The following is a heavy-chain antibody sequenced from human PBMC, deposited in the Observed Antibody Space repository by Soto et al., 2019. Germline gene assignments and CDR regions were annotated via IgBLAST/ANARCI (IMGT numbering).Heavy chain of an antibody. J-gene: IGHJ3*02. D-gene: IGHD3-3*01. CDR1: GGSFSGGGYY. CDR3: ARTSIFGVVLNAFDI. V-gene: IGHV4-31*03. CDR2: ISYRGST. Sequence: QVQLQESGPGLVKPSQTLSLTCTVSGGSFSGGGYYWSWIRQHPGKGLEWMGHISYRGSTKYKPPPPSRIPVSIDTSKNQFSLGLTSVTAADTAIYFCARTSIFGVVLNAFDIWGQGTLVTVSS.